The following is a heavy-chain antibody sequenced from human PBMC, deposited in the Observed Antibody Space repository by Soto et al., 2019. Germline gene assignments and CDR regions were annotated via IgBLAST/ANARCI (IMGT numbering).Heavy chain of an antibody. J-gene: IGHJ4*02. D-gene: IGHD6-13*01. CDR3: ARDQGYSSSWPDY. CDR2: IWYDGSNK. Sequence: GGSLRLSCAASGFTFSSYGMHWVRQAPGKGLEWVAVIWYDGSNKYYADSVKGRFTISRDNSKNTLYLQMNSLRAEDTAVYYCARDQGYSSSWPDYWGQGPLVTVSS. CDR1: GFTFSSYG. V-gene: IGHV3-33*01.